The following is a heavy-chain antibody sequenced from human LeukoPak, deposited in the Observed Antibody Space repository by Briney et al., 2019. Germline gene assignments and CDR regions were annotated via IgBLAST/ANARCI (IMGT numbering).Heavy chain of an antibody. CDR1: GYTLTELS. Sequence: ASVKVSCKVSGYTLTELSMHWVRQAPGKGLEWMGGFDPEDGETIYAQKFQGRVTMTEDTSTDTAYMELSSLRSEDTAVYYCATGVGDTMVRGVIMRYYYMDVWGKGTTVTVSS. CDR2: FDPEDGET. D-gene: IGHD3-10*01. J-gene: IGHJ6*03. CDR3: ATGVGDTMVRGVIMRYYYMDV. V-gene: IGHV1-24*01.